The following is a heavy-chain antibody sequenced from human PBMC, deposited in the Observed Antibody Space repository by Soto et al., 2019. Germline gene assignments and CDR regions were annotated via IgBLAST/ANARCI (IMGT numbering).Heavy chain of an antibody. CDR1: GFTFSTYG. CDR2: ISYDGSYK. J-gene: IGHJ6*02. V-gene: IGHV3-30*18. D-gene: IGHD3-22*01. Sequence: QVPLVESGGGVVQPGRSLRISYEASGFTFSTYGMHWVRQVPGKGLEWVGLISYDGSYKYYPDSVKGRFTISRDNSKNMLYLQMNSLRAEDTAVYYCAKDPTYDTSGYYFYYGPEVWGQGTTVTVFS. CDR3: AKDPTYDTSGYYFYYGPEV.